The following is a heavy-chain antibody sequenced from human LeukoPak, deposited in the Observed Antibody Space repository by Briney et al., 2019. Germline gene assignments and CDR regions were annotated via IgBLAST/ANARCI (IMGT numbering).Heavy chain of an antibody. CDR2: INWNGGGT. Sequence: GGSLRLSCAASGFSFDDYGMSWVRQAPGKGLEWVSGINWNGGGTGYADSVEGRFTISRDNAKNSLYLKMNSLRAEDAALYYCARGSGFAAYYFDYWGQGTLVTVSS. CDR3: ARGSGFAAYYFDY. V-gene: IGHV3-20*04. D-gene: IGHD1-26*01. J-gene: IGHJ4*02. CDR1: GFSFDDYG.